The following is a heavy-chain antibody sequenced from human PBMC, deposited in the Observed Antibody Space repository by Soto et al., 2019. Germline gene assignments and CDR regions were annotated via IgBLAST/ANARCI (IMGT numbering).Heavy chain of an antibody. Sequence: GGSLRLSCAASGFTFSSYGMHWVRQAPGKGLEWVAVISNDGSNKYYADSVKGRFTISRDNSKNTLYLQMNSLRAEDTAVYYCAKDGIAAAGLYWGQGTLVTVSS. CDR2: ISNDGSNK. D-gene: IGHD6-13*01. J-gene: IGHJ4*02. CDR3: AKDGIAAAGLY. CDR1: GFTFSSYG. V-gene: IGHV3-30*18.